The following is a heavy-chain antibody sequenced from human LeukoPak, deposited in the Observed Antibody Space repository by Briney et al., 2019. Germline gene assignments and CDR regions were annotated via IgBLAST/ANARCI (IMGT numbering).Heavy chain of an antibody. J-gene: IGHJ4*02. CDR2: IYPGDSDT. CDR3: ARGEYGSGSYLEY. V-gene: IGHV5-51*01. D-gene: IGHD3-10*01. CDR1: GSSFTSYW. Sequence: GESLNISCKGSGSSFTSYWIGWVRQMPGKGLEGMEIIYPGDSDTRYSPSFQGQVTISAGKSISTAYLQWSSLKASDTAMYYCARGEYGSGSYLEYWGQGTLVTVSS.